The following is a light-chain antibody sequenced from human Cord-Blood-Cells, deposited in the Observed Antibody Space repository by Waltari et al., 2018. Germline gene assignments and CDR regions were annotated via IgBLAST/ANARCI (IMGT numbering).Light chain of an antibody. CDR3: QQYYSTPFT. CDR1: QSVLYSSNNKNY. J-gene: IGKJ3*01. Sequence: DIVMTQSPDSLALSLGDRATITCKSRQSVLYSSNNKNYLAWYQQKPGQPPKLLIYWASTRESGVPDRFSGSGSGTDFTLTISSLQAEDVAVYYCQQYYSTPFTFGPGTKVDIK. V-gene: IGKV4-1*01. CDR2: WAS.